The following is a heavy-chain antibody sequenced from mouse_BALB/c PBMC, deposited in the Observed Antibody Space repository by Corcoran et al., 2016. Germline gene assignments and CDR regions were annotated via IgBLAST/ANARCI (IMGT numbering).Heavy chain of an antibody. CDR1: GYTFTNNG. J-gene: IGHJ4*01. V-gene: IGHV9-3-1*01. CDR3: TREPYAMDY. D-gene: IGHD6-1*01. CDR2: INTYTGEP. Sequence: QIQLVQSGPELKKPGETVKISCKASGYTFTNNGMNWVMQAPGKGLKWMGWINTYTGEPTYAVDFKGRFAFSLETSASTAYLQINNLKNEDTATYFCTREPYAMDYWGQGTSVTVSS.